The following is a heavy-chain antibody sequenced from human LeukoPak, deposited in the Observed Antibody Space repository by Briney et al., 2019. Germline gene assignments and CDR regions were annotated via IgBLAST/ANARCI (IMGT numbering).Heavy chain of an antibody. Sequence: GGSLRLSCAASGFTFSSYAMSWVRQATGKGLEWASGISGSGETTYYADSVKGRFAISRDNSKNTLYLEMDSLRAEDTAVYYCAKGKRRQTADDAFDIWGQGTMVTVSS. CDR1: GFTFSSYA. CDR2: ISGSGETT. CDR3: AKGKRRQTADDAFDI. V-gene: IGHV3-23*01. J-gene: IGHJ3*02.